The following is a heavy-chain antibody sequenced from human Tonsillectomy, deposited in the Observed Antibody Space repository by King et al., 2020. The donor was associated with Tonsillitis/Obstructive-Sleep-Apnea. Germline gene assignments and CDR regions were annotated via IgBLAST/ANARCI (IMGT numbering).Heavy chain of an antibody. V-gene: IGHV2-26*01. Sequence: TLKESGPVLVKPAETLTVTCTVSGFSLSNGRMGVSWIRQPPGKALEWLAHIFSNDEKSYSTSLKSRLTISKDTSKSQVALTMTNMDPVDTATYYCARPVPCSSTSCYTDNWFDPWGQGTLVTVSA. CDR2: IFSNDEK. D-gene: IGHD2-2*02. J-gene: IGHJ5*02. CDR1: GFSLSNGRMG. CDR3: ARPVPCSSTSCYTDNWFDP.